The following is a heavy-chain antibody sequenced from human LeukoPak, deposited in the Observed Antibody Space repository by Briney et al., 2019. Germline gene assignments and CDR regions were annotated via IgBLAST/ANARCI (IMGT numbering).Heavy chain of an antibody. CDR2: IYYSGST. J-gene: IGHJ4*02. D-gene: IGHD2-2*01. CDR3: ARGLEYCSSTSCYPLFDY. Sequence: SETLSLTCTVSGGSVSSGGYYWSWIRQHPGKGLEWIGYIYYSGSTYYNPSLKSRVTISVDTSKNQFSLKLSSVTAADTAVYYCARGLEYCSSTSCYPLFDYWGQGTLVTVSS. CDR1: GGSVSSGGYY. V-gene: IGHV4-31*03.